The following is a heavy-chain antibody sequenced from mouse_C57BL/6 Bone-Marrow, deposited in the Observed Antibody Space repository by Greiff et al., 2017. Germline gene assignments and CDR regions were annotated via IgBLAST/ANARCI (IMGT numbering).Heavy chain of an antibody. CDR2: IDPSDSET. J-gene: IGHJ2*01. CDR3: ARYLDHYGRSYPYYFDY. D-gene: IGHD1-1*01. V-gene: IGHV1-52*01. CDR1: GYTFTSYW. Sequence: QVQLQQPGAELVRPGSSVKLSCKASGYTFTSYWMHWVKQRPIQGLEWIGNIDPSDSETHYNQKFKDKATLTVDKSSSTAYMELSSLTSEDSAVYYCARYLDHYGRSYPYYFDYWGQGTTLTVSS.